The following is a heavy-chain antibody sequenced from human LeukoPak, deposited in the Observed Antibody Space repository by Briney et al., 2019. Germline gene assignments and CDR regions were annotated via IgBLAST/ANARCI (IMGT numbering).Heavy chain of an antibody. V-gene: IGHV3-30-3*01. CDR1: GFTFSSYA. CDR3: ARDQFGELVVCTFHI. J-gene: IGHJ3*02. D-gene: IGHD3-10*01. Sequence: PGRSLRLSCAASGFTFSSYAMHWVRQAPGKGLEWVAVISHDGSNKYYADSVKGRFTISRDNSKNTLYLQMNSLRAGDTAVYYCARDQFGELVVCTFHIWGQGTMVTVSS. CDR2: ISHDGSNK.